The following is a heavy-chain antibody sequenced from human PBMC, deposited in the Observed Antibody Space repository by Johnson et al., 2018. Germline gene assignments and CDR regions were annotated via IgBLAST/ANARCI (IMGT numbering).Heavy chain of an antibody. V-gene: IGHV6-1*01. Sequence: QVQLQESGPGLMKPSQTLSLTCAISGDSLSSNSAAWNWIRQSPSRGLEWLGRTYYRSRGYNDYAVSVKSRITINPDTSKNQLSLQLNSVTPEDTAMYYCARQVSYITEKFFDSWGQGTLVTVPS. CDR3: ARQVSYITEKFFDS. J-gene: IGHJ4*02. CDR1: GDSLSSNSAA. D-gene: IGHD2-2*02. CDR2: TYYRSRGYN.